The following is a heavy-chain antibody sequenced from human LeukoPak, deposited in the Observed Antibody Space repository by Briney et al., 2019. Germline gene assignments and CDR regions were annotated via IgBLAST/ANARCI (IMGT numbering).Heavy chain of an antibody. CDR3: ARATSYGYFYYYYMDV. D-gene: IGHD5-18*01. CDR1: GGSISSSSYY. CDR2: INHSGST. Sequence: KASETLSLTCTVSGGSISSSSYYWGWIRQPPGKGLEWIGEINHSGSTNYNPSLKSRVTISVDTSKNQFSLKLSSVTAADTAVYYCARATSYGYFYYYYMDVWGKGTTVTVSS. J-gene: IGHJ6*03. V-gene: IGHV4-39*07.